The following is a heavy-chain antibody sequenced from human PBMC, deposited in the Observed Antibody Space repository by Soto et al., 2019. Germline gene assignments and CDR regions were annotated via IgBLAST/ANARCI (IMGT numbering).Heavy chain of an antibody. CDR3: ATAEVDY. CDR1: GVTFGDYW. J-gene: IGHJ4*02. V-gene: IGHV3-74*03. Sequence: XGSLRLSCAASGVTFGDYWMHWVRQPPGKGPEWVSRMTGDGRTTQYADSVKGRFTASRDNAKSTLYLQMNSLRAEDTAVYYCATAEVDYWGPGTLVTVSS. CDR2: MTGDGRTT.